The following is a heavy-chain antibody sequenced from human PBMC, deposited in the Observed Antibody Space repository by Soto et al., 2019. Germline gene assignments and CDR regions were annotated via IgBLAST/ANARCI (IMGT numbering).Heavy chain of an antibody. J-gene: IGHJ5*02. D-gene: IGHD2-21*01. V-gene: IGHV4-39*01. CDR3: TTLASTHCAS. CDR1: GGSISRPSYN. Sequence: QVQLQESGPGLLKPSQTLSLTCSVSGGSISRPSYNWGWVRQPPGKGPEWIGTFFCGGRTQYIASIKSRLPISVDTGRSQVSLILTPVTAADTAVYYCTTLASTHCASWGQGVLVTVSS. CDR2: FFCGGRT.